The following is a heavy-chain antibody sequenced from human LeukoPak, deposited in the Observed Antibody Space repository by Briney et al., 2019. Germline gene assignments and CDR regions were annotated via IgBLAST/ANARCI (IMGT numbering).Heavy chain of an antibody. CDR1: GYSITSAYY. D-gene: IGHD2-2*01. J-gene: IGHJ4*02. CDR3: ARVARRTRRLDVDY. Sequence: SETLSLTCTVSGYSITSAYYWGWIRQPPGKGLEWSGSFFRSGSTYYNPSLKSRVTISVDTSKNQVSLTLSSVSAADTAVYYCARVARRTRRLDVDYWDRGPLVTVPS. CDR2: FFRSGST. V-gene: IGHV4-38-2*02.